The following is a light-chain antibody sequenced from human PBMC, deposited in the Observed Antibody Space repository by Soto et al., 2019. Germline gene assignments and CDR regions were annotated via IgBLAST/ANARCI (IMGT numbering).Light chain of an antibody. CDR2: DAS. Sequence: DIQMTQSPSTLSGSVGDRVTITCRASQNVNKWLAWFQQKPGKVPKLLIFDASTLQTGVPSRFGGGGSGTEFTLTISGLKTDDFATYDCQQYNSYSLTFGQGTKVDIK. CDR1: QNVNKW. CDR3: QQYNSYSLT. J-gene: IGKJ1*01. V-gene: IGKV1-5*01.